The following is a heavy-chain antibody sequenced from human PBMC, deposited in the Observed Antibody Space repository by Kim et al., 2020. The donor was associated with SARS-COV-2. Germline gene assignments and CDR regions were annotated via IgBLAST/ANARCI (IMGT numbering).Heavy chain of an antibody. V-gene: IGHV5-51*01. D-gene: IGHD1-20*01. CDR3: ARGGLITVPDAFDI. J-gene: IGHJ3*02. Sequence: GESLKISCKGSGYSFSTYWIGWVRQMPGKGLEWKGIIYPRDSATRYSPSFEGQVTMSADKSIRSAYLQWSSLKASDTAMYYCARGGLITVPDAFDIWGQGTMVTVSS. CDR1: GYSFSTYW. CDR2: IYPRDSAT.